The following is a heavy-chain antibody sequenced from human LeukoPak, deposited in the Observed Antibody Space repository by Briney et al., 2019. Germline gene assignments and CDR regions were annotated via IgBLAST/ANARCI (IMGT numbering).Heavy chain of an antibody. CDR1: GNSISSGDNY. CDR3: ARGRYYYDSSGRRPSAFDI. J-gene: IGHJ3*02. Sequence: SQTLSLTCTVSGNSISSGDNYWSWIRQPAGTGLEWIGRIYTSGSTIYNPSLKSRVTISVDTSKNQFSLKLSSVTAADTAVYYCARGRYYYDSSGRRPSAFDIWGQGTMVTVSS. V-gene: IGHV4-61*02. CDR2: IYTSGST. D-gene: IGHD3-22*01.